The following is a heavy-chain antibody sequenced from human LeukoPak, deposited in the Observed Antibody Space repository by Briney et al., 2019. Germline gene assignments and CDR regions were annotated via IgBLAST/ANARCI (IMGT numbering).Heavy chain of an antibody. V-gene: IGHV3-30*02. Sequence: GGSLRLSCAASGFTFSSYGMHWVRQAPGKGLEWVAFIRYDGSNKYYADSVKGRFTISRDNSKNTLYLQMNSLRAEDTAVYYCAKDQYSSSWYFPFDYWGRGTLVTVSS. CDR3: AKDQYSSSWYFPFDY. J-gene: IGHJ4*02. CDR2: IRYDGSNK. CDR1: GFTFSSYG. D-gene: IGHD6-13*01.